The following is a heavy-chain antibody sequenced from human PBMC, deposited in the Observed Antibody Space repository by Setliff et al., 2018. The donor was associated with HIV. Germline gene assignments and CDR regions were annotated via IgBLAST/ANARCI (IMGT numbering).Heavy chain of an antibody. V-gene: IGHV4-34*01. CDR2: IHHSRRT. CDR1: GGSFSGYY. CDR3: ARELGSFPYYMDV. Sequence: SETLSLTCAVYGGSFSGYYWSWIRQSPEKGLEWIGEIHHSRRTNYSPSLKSRVAISLDTSKNQFSLKLSSVTAADTAIYYCARELGSFPYYMDVWGKGTKVTV. D-gene: IGHD3-10*01. J-gene: IGHJ6*03.